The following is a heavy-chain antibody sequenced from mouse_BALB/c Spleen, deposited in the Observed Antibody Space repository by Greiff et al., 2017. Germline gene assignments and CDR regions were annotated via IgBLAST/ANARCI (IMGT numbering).Heavy chain of an antibody. CDR3: TRGAYGSFDY. CDR1: GFTFSSYT. V-gene: IGHV5-6-4*01. D-gene: IGHD1-2*01. J-gene: IGHJ2*01. CDR2: ISSGGSYT. Sequence: EVQRVESGGGLVKPGGSLKLSCAASGFTFSSYTMSWVRQTPEKRLEWVATISSGGSYTYYPDSVKGRFTISRDNAKNTLYLQMSSLKSEDTAMYYCTRGAYGSFDYWGQGTTLTVSS.